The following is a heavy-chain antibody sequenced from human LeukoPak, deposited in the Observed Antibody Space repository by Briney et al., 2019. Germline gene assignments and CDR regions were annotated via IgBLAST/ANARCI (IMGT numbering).Heavy chain of an antibody. Sequence: PGGSVRLSCAASGFTFSNYAMKWVRQAAGRGLEWVSAISGSGGSTYYAASVKGRFTISRDNSKNTLYLQMNSRRAEDTAVYYCVKDLAGSGSYSFDYWGQGTLDTVSS. D-gene: IGHD1-26*01. CDR2: ISGSGGST. V-gene: IGHV3-23*01. CDR3: VKDLAGSGSYSFDY. CDR1: GFTFSNYA. J-gene: IGHJ4*02.